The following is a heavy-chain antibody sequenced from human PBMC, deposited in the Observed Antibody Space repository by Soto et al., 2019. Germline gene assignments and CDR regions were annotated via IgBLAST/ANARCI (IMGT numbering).Heavy chain of an antibody. Sequence: PGGSLRLSCAASGFNFNSDYMNWVRQTPGKGLEWVASIYSGETTYYADSVRGRFTISSDKSKNTLYFQLSSLRIEDTAVYYCTRDGRGLGRLSLFEYWGQGVLVTVSS. CDR2: IYSGETT. V-gene: IGHV3-53*01. CDR3: TRDGRGLGRLSLFEY. CDR1: GFNFNSDY. J-gene: IGHJ4*02. D-gene: IGHD2-21*02.